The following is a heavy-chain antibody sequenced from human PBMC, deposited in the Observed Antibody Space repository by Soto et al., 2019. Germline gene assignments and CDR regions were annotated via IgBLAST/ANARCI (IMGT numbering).Heavy chain of an antibody. V-gene: IGHV4-39*01. CDR1: GGSISSSSYY. Sequence: PSETLSLTCTVSGGSISSSSYYWGWIRQPPGKGLEWIGSIYYSGSTYYNPSLKSRVTISVDTSKNQFSLKLSSVTAADTAVYYCARRTYYYDSSGYYTLYYFDYWGQGTLVTVPQ. CDR2: IYYSGST. CDR3: ARRTYYYDSSGYYTLYYFDY. D-gene: IGHD3-22*01. J-gene: IGHJ4*02.